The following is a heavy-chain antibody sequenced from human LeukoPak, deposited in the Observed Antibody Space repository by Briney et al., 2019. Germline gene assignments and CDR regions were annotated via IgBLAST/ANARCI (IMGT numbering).Heavy chain of an antibody. CDR3: ARASYQLLRTVYYYYMDV. Sequence: GASVKVSCKASGYTFTGYYMHWVRQAPGQGLEWMGIINPSGGSTSYAQKFQGRVTMTRDTSTSTVYMELSSLRSEDTAVYYCARASYQLLRTVYYYYMDVWGKGTTVTISS. CDR2: INPSGGST. J-gene: IGHJ6*03. CDR1: GYTFTGYY. V-gene: IGHV1-46*01. D-gene: IGHD2-2*01.